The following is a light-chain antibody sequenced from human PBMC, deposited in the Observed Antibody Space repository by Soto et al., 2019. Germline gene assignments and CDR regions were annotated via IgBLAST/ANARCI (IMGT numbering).Light chain of an antibody. Sequence: LTQPASVSGSPGQSITISCTGTSSDVGGYNSVSWYRQDPGQAPQLMIYDVTNRPSGVSNRFSGSKSGNTASLTISGLQAEDEADYFCSSFTSSITYVFGTGTKVTVL. CDR2: DVT. CDR3: SSFTSSITYV. CDR1: SSDVGGYNS. V-gene: IGLV2-14*01. J-gene: IGLJ1*01.